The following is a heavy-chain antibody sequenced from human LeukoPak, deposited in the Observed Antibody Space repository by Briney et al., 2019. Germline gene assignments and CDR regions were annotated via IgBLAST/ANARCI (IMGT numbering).Heavy chain of an antibody. CDR2: INPNSGGT. D-gene: IGHD3-22*01. CDR1: GYTFTGYY. Sequence: ASVKVSCKASGYTFTGYYMHWVRQAPGQGLEWMGWINPNSGGTNYAQKFQGRVTMTRDTSISTAYMELSRLRSDDTAVYYCAGGDSSGYYALFLYYWGQGTLVTVSS. J-gene: IGHJ4*02. V-gene: IGHV1-2*02. CDR3: AGGDSSGYYALFLYY.